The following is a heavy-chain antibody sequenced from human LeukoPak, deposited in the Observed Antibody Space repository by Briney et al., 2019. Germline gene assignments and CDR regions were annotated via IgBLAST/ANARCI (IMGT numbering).Heavy chain of an antibody. CDR2: IYHSGST. Sequence: SETLSLTCTVSGYSISSGYYWGWIRQPPGKGLEWIGSIYHSGSTYYNPSLKSRVTISVDTSKNRFSLKLSSVTAADTAVYYCASFDATRMYYFDYWGQGTLVTVSS. J-gene: IGHJ4*02. D-gene: IGHD3-9*01. V-gene: IGHV4-38-2*02. CDR1: GYSISSGYY. CDR3: ASFDATRMYYFDY.